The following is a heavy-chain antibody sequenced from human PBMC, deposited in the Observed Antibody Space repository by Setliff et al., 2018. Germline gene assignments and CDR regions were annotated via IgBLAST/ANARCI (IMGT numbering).Heavy chain of an antibody. J-gene: IGHJ5*02. CDR3: ARASYGWGSHYKIKWFDP. CDR2: INPGDSDT. Sequence: GESLKISCRGSGYTFTNYWIAWVRQMPGKGLEWMGIINPGDSDTRYSPSFQGQVTISADKSRNQFSLHLNSVTASDTAVYYCARASYGWGSHYKIKWFDPWGQGTLVTVSS. D-gene: IGHD3-10*01. CDR1: GYTFTNYW. V-gene: IGHV5-51*01.